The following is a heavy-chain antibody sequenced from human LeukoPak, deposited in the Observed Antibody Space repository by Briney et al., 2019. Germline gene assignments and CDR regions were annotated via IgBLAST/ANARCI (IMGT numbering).Heavy chain of an antibody. CDR3: AKDLGYSSLIYYYYYGMDV. CDR1: GFTFSSYG. CDR2: ISYDGSNK. Sequence: GGSLRLSCAASGFTFSSYGMHWVRQAPGKGLEWVAVISYDGSNKYYADSVKGRFTISRDNSKNTLYLQMNSLRAEDTAVYYCAKDLGYSSLIYYYYYGMDVWGQGTTVTVSS. D-gene: IGHD5-18*01. J-gene: IGHJ6*02. V-gene: IGHV3-30*18.